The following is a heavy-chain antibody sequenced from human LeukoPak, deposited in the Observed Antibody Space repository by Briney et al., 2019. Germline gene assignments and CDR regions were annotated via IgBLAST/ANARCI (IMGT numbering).Heavy chain of an antibody. CDR3: ARGYDFWSAGGPYYYMDV. D-gene: IGHD3-3*01. CDR1: GGTFSSYA. J-gene: IGHJ6*03. V-gene: IGHV1-69*13. Sequence: SVKVFCKASGGTFSSYAISWVRQAPGQGLEWMGGIIPIFGTANYAQKFQGRVTITADESTSTAYMELSSLRSEDTAVYYCARGYDFWSAGGPYYYMDVWGKGTTVTVSS. CDR2: IIPIFGTA.